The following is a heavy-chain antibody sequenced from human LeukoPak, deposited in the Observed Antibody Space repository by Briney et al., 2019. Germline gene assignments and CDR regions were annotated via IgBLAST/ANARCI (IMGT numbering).Heavy chain of an antibody. Sequence: GGSLRLSCAASGFTFSSYSMNWVRQAPGKGLEWVSYISSSSSTIYYADSVKGRFTISRDNAKNSLYLQMNSLRAGDTAVYYCARDRITIFGVVIIGPDGPFDYWGQGTLVTVSS. CDR2: ISSSSSTI. CDR1: GFTFSSYS. D-gene: IGHD3-3*01. CDR3: ARDRITIFGVVIIGPDGPFDY. J-gene: IGHJ4*02. V-gene: IGHV3-48*04.